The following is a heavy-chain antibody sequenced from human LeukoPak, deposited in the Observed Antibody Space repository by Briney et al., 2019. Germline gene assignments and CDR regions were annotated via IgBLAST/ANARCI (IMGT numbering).Heavy chain of an antibody. V-gene: IGHV3-23*01. J-gene: IGHJ6*03. Sequence: GGALRLSCAASGFTFSIYWMRWVRPAPGKGVEWVSTISTSGASTYYADSVKGRFTISRDNSKNTLYLQMNSLRAEDTAVYYCAKETYYYYMDVWGKGTTVTVSS. CDR3: AKETYYYYMDV. CDR2: ISTSGAST. CDR1: GFTFSIYW.